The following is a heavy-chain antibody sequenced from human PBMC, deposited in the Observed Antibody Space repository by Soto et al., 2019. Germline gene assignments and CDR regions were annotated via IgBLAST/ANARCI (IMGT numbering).Heavy chain of an antibody. V-gene: IGHV4-34*01. Sequence: PSETLSLTCAVHGGSFSGYYWSWIRQPPGKGLEWIGEINHSGSTNYNPSLKSRVTISVDTSKNQFSLKLSSVTAADTAVYYCARGHRWFDPWGQGTLVTVSS. CDR2: INHSGST. CDR1: GGSFSGYY. CDR3: ARGHRWFDP. J-gene: IGHJ5*02.